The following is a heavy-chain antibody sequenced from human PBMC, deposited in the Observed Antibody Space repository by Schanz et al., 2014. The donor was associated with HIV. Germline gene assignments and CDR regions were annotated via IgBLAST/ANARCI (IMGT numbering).Heavy chain of an antibody. CDR3: AREVDIVVVPAAIVGWFDP. D-gene: IGHD2-2*03. CDR1: GYTFSHYG. J-gene: IGHJ5*02. CDR2: MNPNSGNT. V-gene: IGHV1-8*02. Sequence: QVQLVQSGAEVKKPGASVKVSCKASGYTFSHYGITWVRQAPGQGPEWMGWMNPNSGNTGYAQKFQGRVTMTRNTSISTAYMELSSLRSEDTAVYYCAREVDIVVVPAAIVGWFDPWGQGTLVTVSS.